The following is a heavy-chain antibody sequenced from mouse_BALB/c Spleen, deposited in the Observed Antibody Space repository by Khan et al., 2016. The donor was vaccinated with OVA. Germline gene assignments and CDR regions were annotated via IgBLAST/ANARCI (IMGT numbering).Heavy chain of an antibody. J-gene: IGHJ3*01. V-gene: IGHV3-8*02. D-gene: IGHD2-14*01. CDR1: GDSITTGY. CDR3: ARSTYRYAFVY. Sequence: ELQLQESGPSLVKPSQTLSLTCSVTGDSITTGYWHWIRKFPGNKLEYRGYIIYTGYTYYNPSLKSRISITRHTSNNQYYLQLNSVTDEDTATYYCARSTYRYAFVYWGQGTLVTVSA. CDR2: IIYTGYT.